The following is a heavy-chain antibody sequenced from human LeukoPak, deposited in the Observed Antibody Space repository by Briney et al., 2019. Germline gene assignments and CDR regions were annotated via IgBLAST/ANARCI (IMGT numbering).Heavy chain of an antibody. CDR2: IRYDGSNK. J-gene: IGHJ4*02. V-gene: IGHV3-30*02. Sequence: GGSLRLSCAASRFTFRTYGMHWVRQAPGKGLEWVAFIRYDGSNKYYADSVKGRFTISRDNSKNTLFLQMNSLRAEDTAVYYCVRGIEYWGQGTLVTVSS. CDR3: VRGIEY. CDR1: RFTFRTYG.